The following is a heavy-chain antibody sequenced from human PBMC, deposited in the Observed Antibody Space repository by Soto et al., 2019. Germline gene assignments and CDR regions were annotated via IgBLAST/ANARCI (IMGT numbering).Heavy chain of an antibody. J-gene: IGHJ6*02. CDR2: ISSSGSTI. CDR3: ARGMKGPLYYYYGMDV. V-gene: IGHV3-48*03. CDR1: GFTFSSYE. Sequence: GGSLRLSCAASGFTFSSYEMNWVRQAPGKGLEWVSYISSSGSTIYYADSVKGRFTISRDNAKNSLYLQMNSLRAEDTAVYYCARGMKGPLYYYYGMDVWGQGTTVTVS.